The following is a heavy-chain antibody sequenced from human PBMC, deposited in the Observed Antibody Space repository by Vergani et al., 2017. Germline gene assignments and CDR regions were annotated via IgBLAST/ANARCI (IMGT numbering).Heavy chain of an antibody. Sequence: QVQLQESGPGLVKPSETLSLTCTVSGGSISSYYWSWIRQPPGKGLEWIGYIYYSGSTNYNPSLKSRVTISVDTSKNQFSLKLSSVTAADTAVYYCARGPSVVQGHYIYYYSYFMDVWGKGTTGTVSS. CDR2: IYYSGST. CDR1: GGSISSYY. CDR3: ARGPSVVQGHYIYYYSYFMDV. D-gene: IGHD2-15*01. J-gene: IGHJ6*03. V-gene: IGHV4-59*01.